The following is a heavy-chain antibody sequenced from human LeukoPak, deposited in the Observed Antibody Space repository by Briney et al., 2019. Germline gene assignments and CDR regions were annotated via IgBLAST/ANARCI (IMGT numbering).Heavy chain of an antibody. V-gene: IGHV4-61*08. CDR1: GGSISSGGYS. CDR3: ARADGSIAARSSYFDY. J-gene: IGHJ4*02. CDR2: IYYSGST. Sequence: PSQTLSLTCAVSGGSISSGGYSWSWIRQPPGKGLEWIGYIYYSGSTNYNPSLKSRVTISVDTSKNQFSLKLSSVTAADTAVYYCARADGSIAARSSYFDYWGQGTLVTVSS. D-gene: IGHD6-6*01.